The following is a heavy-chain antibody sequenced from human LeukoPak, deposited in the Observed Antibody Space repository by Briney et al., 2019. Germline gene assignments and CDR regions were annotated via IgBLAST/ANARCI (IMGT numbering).Heavy chain of an antibody. J-gene: IGHJ5*01. CDR1: GFTFNNYA. CDR2: ISASGGTT. Sequence: GGSLRLSCAASGFTFNNYAMSCVRQAPGKGLEWVSAISASGGTTYYADSVKGRFTISRDNSENTLFLQMNSLRAEDTAVYYCAKEPREYCSSTSCPNWFDSWGQGTLVTVSS. CDR3: AKEPREYCSSTSCPNWFDS. D-gene: IGHD2-2*01. V-gene: IGHV3-23*01.